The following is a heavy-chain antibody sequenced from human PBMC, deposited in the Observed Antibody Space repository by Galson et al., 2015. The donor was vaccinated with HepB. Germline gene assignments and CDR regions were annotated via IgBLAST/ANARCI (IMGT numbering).Heavy chain of an antibody. D-gene: IGHD3-3*01. CDR3: ARDVRRTIFGVGAGYGMDV. CDR1: GYTFTSYG. Sequence: SVKVSCKASGYTFTSYGISWVRQAPGQGLEWMGWISAYNGNTNYAQKLQCRVTMTTDTSTSTAYMELRSLRSDDTAVYYCARDVRRTIFGVGAGYGMDVWGQGTTVTVSS. V-gene: IGHV1-18*04. CDR2: ISAYNGNT. J-gene: IGHJ6*02.